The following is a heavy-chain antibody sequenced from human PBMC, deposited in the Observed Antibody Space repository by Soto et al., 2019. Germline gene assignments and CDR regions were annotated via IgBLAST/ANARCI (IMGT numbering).Heavy chain of an antibody. J-gene: IGHJ4*02. D-gene: IGHD6-13*01. V-gene: IGHV3-48*03. CDR1: GFTFSSYE. Sequence: VQLVESGGGLVQPGGSLRLSCAASGFTFSSYEMNWVRQAPGKGLEWVSYISSSGSTIYYADSVKGRFTISRDNAKNSLYLQMNSLRAEDTAVYYCASPYSSSWYQSLDYWGQGTLVTVSS. CDR3: ASPYSSSWYQSLDY. CDR2: ISSSGSTI.